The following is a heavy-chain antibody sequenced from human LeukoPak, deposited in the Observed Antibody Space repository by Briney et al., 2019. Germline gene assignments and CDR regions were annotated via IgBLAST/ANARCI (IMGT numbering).Heavy chain of an antibody. V-gene: IGHV3-11*01. D-gene: IGHD3-10*01. J-gene: IGHJ4*02. Sequence: GGSLRLSCAASGFTFSDHYMSWFRQAPGKGLEWVSYISNSGSLKYYADSAKGRFTIPRDNAKNSLYLQMNSLRAEETAVYYCARNEGSYWGQGTLVTVSS. CDR3: ARNEGSY. CDR2: ISNSGSLK. CDR1: GFTFSDHY.